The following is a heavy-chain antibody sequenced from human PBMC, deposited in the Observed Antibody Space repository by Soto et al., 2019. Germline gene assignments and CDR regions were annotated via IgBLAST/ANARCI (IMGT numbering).Heavy chain of an antibody. CDR3: ARDRSRMWLIQYYFDY. CDR1: GYTFTSYA. CDR2: INAGNGNT. V-gene: IGHV1-3*01. D-gene: IGHD3-22*01. Sequence: GASVKVSCKASGYTFTSYAMHWVRQAPGQRLEWMGWINAGNGNTKYSLKFQGRVTITRDTSASTAYMELSSLRSEDTAVYYCARDRSRMWLIQYYFDYWGQGTLVTVSS. J-gene: IGHJ4*02.